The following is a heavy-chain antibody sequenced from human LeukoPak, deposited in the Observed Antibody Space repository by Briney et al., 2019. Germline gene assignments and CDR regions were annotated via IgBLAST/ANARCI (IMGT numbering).Heavy chain of an antibody. V-gene: IGHV3-23*01. CDR2: ISGSGSST. J-gene: IGHJ4*02. CDR1: GFTFSSYA. CDR3: AKGSYYDSSGSFYFDY. Sequence: GSLRLSCAASGFTFSSYAMSWVRQAPGKGLEWVSAISGSGSSTYYADSVKGRFTISRDNSKNTLYVQVNSLGTEDTAAYYCAKGSYYDSSGSFYFDYWGQGTLVTVSS. D-gene: IGHD3-22*01.